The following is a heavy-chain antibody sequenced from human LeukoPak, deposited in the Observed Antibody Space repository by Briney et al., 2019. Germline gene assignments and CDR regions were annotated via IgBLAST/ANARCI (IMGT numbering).Heavy chain of an antibody. J-gene: IGHJ1*01. V-gene: IGHV3-7*01. CDR2: IKTDASEK. CDR1: GYTFSDYY. D-gene: IGHD4-11*01. CDR3: ATYSTRNAREFQS. Sequence: PGGSLRLSCAASGYTFSDYYVSWIRQAPGKGLEWVANIKTDASEKYYADSVKGRFTISRDNAKMSLYLQMNSLRVEDTAVYYCATYSTRNAREFQSWGQGTLVTVSS.